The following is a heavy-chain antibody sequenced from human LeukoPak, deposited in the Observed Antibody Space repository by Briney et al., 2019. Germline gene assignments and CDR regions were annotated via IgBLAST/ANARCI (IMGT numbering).Heavy chain of an antibody. J-gene: IGHJ5*02. D-gene: IGHD4-23*01. CDR1: GYSISSGYY. V-gene: IGHV4-38-2*02. Sequence: SETLSLTCTVSGYSISSGYYWGWIRQPPGKGLEWIGSIYHSGSTYYNPSLKSRVTISVDTSKNHFSLKLSSVTAADTAVYYCARSVTPRGGWFDPWGQGTLVTVSS. CDR3: ARSVTPRGGWFDP. CDR2: IYHSGST.